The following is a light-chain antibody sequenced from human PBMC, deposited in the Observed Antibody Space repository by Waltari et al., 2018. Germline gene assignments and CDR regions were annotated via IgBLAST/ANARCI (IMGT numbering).Light chain of an antibody. CDR3: CSYAGSYILV. V-gene: IGLV2-11*01. CDR2: DVN. CDR1: SSDVGGYNY. J-gene: IGLJ2*01. Sequence: QSALTQPRSVSGSPGQSVTISCTGTSSDVGGYNYVSWYQQHPGKAPKLMFYDVNQRPSGVPDRFSGSKSGNTSSLTISGLQAEDEADFYCCSYAGSYILVFGGGTKLTVL.